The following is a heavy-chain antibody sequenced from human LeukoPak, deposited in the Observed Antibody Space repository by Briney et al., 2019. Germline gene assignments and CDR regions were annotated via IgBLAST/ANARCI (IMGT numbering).Heavy chain of an antibody. Sequence: ASVKVSCKASGYTFTSYYMHWVRQAPGQGLEWMGIINPSGGSTSYAQKFQGGVTMTRDPSTSTVYMELSSLRSEDTAVYYCARDTTEWERRFDYWGQGTLVTVSS. D-gene: IGHD1-26*01. CDR3: ARDTTEWERRFDY. CDR1: GYTFTSYY. V-gene: IGHV1-46*01. J-gene: IGHJ4*02. CDR2: INPSGGST.